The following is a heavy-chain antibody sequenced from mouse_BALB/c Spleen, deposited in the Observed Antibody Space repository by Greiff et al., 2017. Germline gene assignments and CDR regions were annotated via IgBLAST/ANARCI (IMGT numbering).Heavy chain of an antibody. CDR2: INPSNGGT. Sequence: QVQLQQPGAELVKPGASVKLSCKASGYTFTSYYMYWVKQRPGQGLEWIGGINPSNGGTNFNEKFKSKATLTVDKSSSTAYMQLSSLTSEDSAVYYCTRWGYGAAYWGQGTLVTVSA. V-gene: IGHV1S81*02. J-gene: IGHJ3*01. CDR1: GYTFTSYY. D-gene: IGHD2-2*01. CDR3: TRWGYGAAY.